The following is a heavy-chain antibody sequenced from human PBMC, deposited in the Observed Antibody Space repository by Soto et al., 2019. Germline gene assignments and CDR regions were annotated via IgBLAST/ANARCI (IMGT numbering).Heavy chain of an antibody. D-gene: IGHD3-16*01. J-gene: IGHJ5*02. CDR2: INPSGGST. CDR1: GYNFASCY. V-gene: IGHV1-46*01. Sequence: APEKFSCKASGYNFASCYMQWVRQPPGQWLEWMGIINPSGGSTSHAQKFQGRVTMTRDTSTSTVYMELSSLRSEDTAVYYCARALPPRRSAEGFDPWAQGPLVTVSS. CDR3: ARALPPRRSAEGFDP.